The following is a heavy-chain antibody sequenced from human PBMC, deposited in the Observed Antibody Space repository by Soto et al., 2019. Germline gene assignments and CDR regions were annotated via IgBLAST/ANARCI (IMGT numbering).Heavy chain of an antibody. CDR1: GGTFSNYA. Sequence: QVHLVQSGAEVKKPGSSVKVSCKASGGTFSNYAVSWVRQAPGQGLEWMGGIIPIFGTANYAQKFQGRVTITADESMSTAYIELSSLRSEDTAVYYCAREATVDELYKWFDPWGQGTLVTVSS. CDR2: IIPIFGTA. D-gene: IGHD4-4*01. CDR3: AREATVDELYKWFDP. V-gene: IGHV1-69*12. J-gene: IGHJ5*02.